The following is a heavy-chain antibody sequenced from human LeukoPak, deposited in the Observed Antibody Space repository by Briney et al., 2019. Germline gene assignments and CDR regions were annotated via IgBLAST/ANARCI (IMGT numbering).Heavy chain of an antibody. J-gene: IGHJ4*02. D-gene: IGHD3-16*02. Sequence: PGGSLRLSCAASGFTFSSYAMSWVRQAPGKGLEWVSGISDSGGRTYYADSVKGRFTISRDNSKNTLYLRMNSLRAEDTAVYYCATGARYYDYVWGSYPQDYWGQGTLVTVSS. CDR3: ATGARYYDYVWGSYPQDY. V-gene: IGHV3-23*01. CDR1: GFTFSSYA. CDR2: ISDSGGRT.